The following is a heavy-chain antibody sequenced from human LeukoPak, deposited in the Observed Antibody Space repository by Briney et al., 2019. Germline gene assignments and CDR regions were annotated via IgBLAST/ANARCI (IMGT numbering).Heavy chain of an antibody. V-gene: IGHV3-74*01. J-gene: IGHJ4*02. CDR1: GFTFSSYW. CDR3: VRGNDYGGPHY. D-gene: IGHD4-23*01. CDR2: IDRDGSRI. Sequence: GGSLRLSCAVSGFTFSSYWMHWVRQAPGKGLVWVSRIDRDGSRINYADSVKGRFTISRDNGKNTLFLQMNSLRAEDAAAYYCVRGNDYGGPHYWGQGTLVTVSS.